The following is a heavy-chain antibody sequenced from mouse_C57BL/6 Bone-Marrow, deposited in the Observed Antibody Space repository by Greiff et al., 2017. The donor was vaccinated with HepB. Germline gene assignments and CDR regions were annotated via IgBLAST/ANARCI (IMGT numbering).Heavy chain of an antibody. Sequence: DVMLVESGGGLVQPGGSLKLSCAASGFTFSDYGMAWVRQAPRKGPEWVAFISNLAYSIYYADTVTGRFTISRENAKNTLYLEMSSLRSEDTAMYYCARHKPAYGSSYEGAMDYWGQGTSVTVSS. D-gene: IGHD1-1*01. V-gene: IGHV5-15*01. J-gene: IGHJ4*01. CDR1: GFTFSDYG. CDR3: ARHKPAYGSSYEGAMDY. CDR2: ISNLAYSI.